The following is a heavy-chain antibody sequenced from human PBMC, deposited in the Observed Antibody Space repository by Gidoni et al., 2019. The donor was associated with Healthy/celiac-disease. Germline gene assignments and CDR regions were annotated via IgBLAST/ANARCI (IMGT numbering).Heavy chain of an antibody. CDR1: GGTFSSYA. CDR3: ARSPNKYSSGWYFDY. V-gene: IGHV1-69*01. CDR2: IIPIFGTG. J-gene: IGHJ4*02. D-gene: IGHD6-19*01. Sequence: QVQLVQSGSEVKKPGSSVKVSCKASGGTFSSYAISWVRQAPGQGLAWMGGIIPIFGTGNYAQKFQGKVTITADEATSTAYMELSSLRSEDTSVYYCARSPNKYSSGWYFDYWGQGTLVTVSS.